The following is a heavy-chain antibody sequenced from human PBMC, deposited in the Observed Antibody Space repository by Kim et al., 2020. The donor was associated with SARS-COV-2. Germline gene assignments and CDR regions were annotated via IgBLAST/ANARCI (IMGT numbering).Heavy chain of an antibody. J-gene: IGHJ6*02. V-gene: IGHV4-34*01. Sequence: SETLSLTCAVYGGSFSGYYWSWIRQPPGKGLEWIGEINHSGSTNYNPSLKSRVTISVDTSKNQFSLKLSSVTAADTAVYYCARLPRITMVRNYGMDVWGQGTTVTVSS. D-gene: IGHD3-10*01. CDR3: ARLPRITMVRNYGMDV. CDR2: INHSGST. CDR1: GGSFSGYY.